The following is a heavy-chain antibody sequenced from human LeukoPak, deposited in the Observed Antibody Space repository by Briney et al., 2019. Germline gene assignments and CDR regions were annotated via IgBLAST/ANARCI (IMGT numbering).Heavy chain of an antibody. J-gene: IGHJ4*02. CDR1: GFTFSSYG. Sequence: GGSLRLSCAASGFTFSSYGMSWVRQAPGKGLEWVSAISGSGGSTYYADSVKGRFTISRDNAKNSLYLQMNSLRAEDTAVYYCARSAWVDYFDYWGQGTLVTVSS. V-gene: IGHV3-23*01. D-gene: IGHD2-15*01. CDR3: ARSAWVDYFDY. CDR2: ISGSGGST.